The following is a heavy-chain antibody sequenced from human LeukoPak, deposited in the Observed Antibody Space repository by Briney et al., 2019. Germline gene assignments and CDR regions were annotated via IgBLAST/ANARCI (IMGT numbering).Heavy chain of an antibody. V-gene: IGHV2-70*11. D-gene: IGHD2-15*01. CDR3: ARIAEGYCSGGSCGGGYYMDV. J-gene: IGHJ6*03. Sequence: SGPTLVNPTQTLTLTCTFSGFSLSTSGMCVSWIRQPPGKALEWLARIDWDDDKYYSTSLKTRLTISKDTSKNQVVLTMTNMDPVDTATYYCARIAEGYCSGGSCGGGYYMDVWGKGTTVTVSS. CDR1: GFSLSTSGMC. CDR2: IDWDDDK.